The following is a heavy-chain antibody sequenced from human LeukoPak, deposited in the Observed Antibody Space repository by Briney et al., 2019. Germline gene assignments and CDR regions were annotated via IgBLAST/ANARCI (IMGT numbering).Heavy chain of an antibody. D-gene: IGHD3-10*01. CDR3: ARHGTITMVRGRLRYYYMDV. V-gene: IGHV1-8*01. CDR1: GYTFTSYD. Sequence: ASVKVSCKASGYTFTSYDINWVRQATGQGLEWMGWMNPNSGNTGYAQKFQGRVTMTRNTSISTAYMELSSLRSEDTAVYYCARHGTITMVRGRLRYYYMDVWGKGATVTIS. J-gene: IGHJ6*03. CDR2: MNPNSGNT.